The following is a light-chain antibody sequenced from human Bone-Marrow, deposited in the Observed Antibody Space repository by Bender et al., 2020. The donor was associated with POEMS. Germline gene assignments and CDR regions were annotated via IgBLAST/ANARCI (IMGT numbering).Light chain of an antibody. J-gene: IGLJ3*02. Sequence: QSALTQPPSASGSPGQSVTISCTGTSSDVGGYNYVSWYQQHPGKAPNLMIYEVSTRPSGGADRSSGSKSGNTASLAVAGVQAEDEADYYCSAWDDSLSGWVFGGGTKLTVL. CDR3: SAWDDSLSGWV. CDR2: EVS. V-gene: IGLV2-8*01. CDR1: SSDVGGYNY.